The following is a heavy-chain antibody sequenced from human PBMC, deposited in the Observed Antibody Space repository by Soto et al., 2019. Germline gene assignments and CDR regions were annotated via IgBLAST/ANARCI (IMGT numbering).Heavy chain of an antibody. CDR3: ARVLIAGVTTD. CDR1: GGSFSGYY. J-gene: IGHJ4*02. D-gene: IGHD5-18*01. Sequence: QVQLQQWGAGLLKPSETLSLTCAVYGGSFSGYYWSWIRQPPGKGLEWIGESNHVGNTNYNPSLKSRVTMSVDPSKNHVSLRLSSVTAAESAVYYCARVLIAGVTTDWGQGTLVLVSS. CDR2: SNHVGNT. V-gene: IGHV4-34*01.